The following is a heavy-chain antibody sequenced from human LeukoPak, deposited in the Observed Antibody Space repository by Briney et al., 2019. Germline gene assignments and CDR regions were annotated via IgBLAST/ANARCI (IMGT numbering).Heavy chain of an antibody. Sequence: ASVKVSCKASGYTFTSYGISWVRQAPGQGLEWMGWISAYNGNTNYAQKLQGRVTMTTDKSTSTAYMELRSLRSDDTAVYYCARDGYCSSASCYGFDYWGQGTLVTVSS. J-gene: IGHJ4*02. CDR2: ISAYNGNT. D-gene: IGHD2-2*03. CDR1: GYTFTSYG. V-gene: IGHV1-18*01. CDR3: ARDGYCSSASCYGFDY.